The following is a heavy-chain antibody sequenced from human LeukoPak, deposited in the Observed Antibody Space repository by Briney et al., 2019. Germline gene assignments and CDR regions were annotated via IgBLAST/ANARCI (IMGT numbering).Heavy chain of an antibody. CDR2: INHSGST. CDR1: GGSFSGYY. J-gene: IGHJ6*03. D-gene: IGHD2-2*02. Sequence: SETLSLTCAVYGGSFSGYYWSWIRQPPGKGLEWIGEINHSGSTNYNPSLKSRVTTSVDTSKNQFSLKLSSVTAADTAVYYCARLHPPTPAIRGYYYYYMDVWGKGTTVTVSS. CDR3: ARLHPPTPAIRGYYYYYMDV. V-gene: IGHV4-34*01.